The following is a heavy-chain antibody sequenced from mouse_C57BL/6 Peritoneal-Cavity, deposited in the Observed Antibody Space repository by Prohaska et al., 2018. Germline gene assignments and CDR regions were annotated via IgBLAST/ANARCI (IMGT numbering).Heavy chain of an antibody. J-gene: IGHJ1*03. CDR2: INSDGSAI. D-gene: IGHD2-1*01. V-gene: IGHV11-2*01. Sequence: EVQLLETGGVLVQPGGSRGLSCEGSGFTFSGFWMSWVRQTPGKTLEWIGDINSDGSAINYAPSIKDRFTIFRDNDKGTLYLQMSNVRSEDTATYFCMRYGNYWYFDVWGTGTMVTVSS. CDR3: MRYGNYWYFDV. CDR1: GFTFSGFW.